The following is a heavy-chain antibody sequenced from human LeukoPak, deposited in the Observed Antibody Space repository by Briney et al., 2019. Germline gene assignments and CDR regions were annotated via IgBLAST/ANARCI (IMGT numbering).Heavy chain of an antibody. CDR3: ARAPIPPLTGYYYMDV. Sequence: GGSLRLSCAASGFTFGSYSMNWVRQAPGKGLEWVSSISISSSDMYYADSVKGRFTISRDDARSSVYLQMNSLRAEDTAVYYCARAPIPPLTGYYYMDVWGKGTTVTVSS. D-gene: IGHD3-9*01. J-gene: IGHJ6*03. V-gene: IGHV3-21*06. CDR1: GFTFGSYS. CDR2: ISISSSDM.